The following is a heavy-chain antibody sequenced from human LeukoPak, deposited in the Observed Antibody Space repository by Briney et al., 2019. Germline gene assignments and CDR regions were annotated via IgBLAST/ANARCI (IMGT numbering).Heavy chain of an antibody. V-gene: IGHV4-61*02. CDR3: ARGDYYYGSGSYYSPTFDY. CDR1: GGSISSGSYY. CDR2: IYTSGST. Sequence: PSQTLSLTCTVSGGSISSGSYYWSWIRQPAGKGLEWIGRIYTSGSTNYNPSLKSRVTISVDTSKNQFSLRLTSVTAADTAVYYCARGDYYYGSGSYYSPTFDYWGQGTLVTVSS. J-gene: IGHJ4*02. D-gene: IGHD3-10*01.